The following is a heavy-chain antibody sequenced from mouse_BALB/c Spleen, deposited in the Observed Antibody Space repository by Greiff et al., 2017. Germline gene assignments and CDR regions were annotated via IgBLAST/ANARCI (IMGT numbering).Heavy chain of an antibody. V-gene: IGHV3-8*02. CDR1: GDSITSGY. CDR2: ISYSGST. CDR3: ARLDYDGYAMDY. Sequence: EVKLQESGPSLVKPSQTLSLTCSVTGDSITSGYWNWIRKFPGNKLEYMGYISYSGSTYYNPSLKSRISITRDTSKNQYYLQLNSVTTEDTATYYCARLDYDGYAMDYWGQGTSVTVSS. J-gene: IGHJ4*01. D-gene: IGHD2-4*01.